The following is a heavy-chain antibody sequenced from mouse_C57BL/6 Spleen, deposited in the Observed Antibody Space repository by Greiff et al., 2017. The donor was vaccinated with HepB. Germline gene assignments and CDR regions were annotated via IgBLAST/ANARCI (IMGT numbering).Heavy chain of an antibody. V-gene: IGHV5-4*01. D-gene: IGHD1-1*01. J-gene: IGHJ1*03. CDR2: ISDGGSYT. Sequence: EVHLVESGGGLVKPGGSLKLSCAASGFTFSSYAMSWVRQTPEKRLEWVATISDGGSYTYYPDNVKGRFTISRDNAKNNLYLQMSHLKSEDTAMYYCAREGATVVATRYFDVWGTGTTVTVSS. CDR1: GFTFSSYA. CDR3: AREGATVVATRYFDV.